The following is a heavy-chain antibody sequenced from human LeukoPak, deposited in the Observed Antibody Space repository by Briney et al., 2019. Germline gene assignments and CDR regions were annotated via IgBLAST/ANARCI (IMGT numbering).Heavy chain of an antibody. V-gene: IGHV3-48*03. J-gene: IGHJ5*02. Sequence: PGGSLRLSCAASGFTFGSYEMSWVRQAPGKGLEWVSYISSSGSPIYYADSVKGRFTISRDNAKNSLYLQMNSLRAEDTAVYYCAREYSGSLAWGQGTLVTVSS. D-gene: IGHD1-26*01. CDR1: GFTFGSYE. CDR2: ISSSGSPI. CDR3: AREYSGSLA.